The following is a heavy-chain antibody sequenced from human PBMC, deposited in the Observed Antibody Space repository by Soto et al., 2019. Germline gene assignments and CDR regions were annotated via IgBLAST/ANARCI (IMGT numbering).Heavy chain of an antibody. CDR1: GYTFTSYY. D-gene: IGHD3-3*01. Sequence: GASVKVSCKASGYTFTSYYMHWVRQAPGQGLEWMGIINPSGGSTSYAQKFQGRVTMTRDTSTSTVYMELSSLRSEDTAVYYCARVDTYYDFWSGYYEGPYYYYVMDVWGQGSTVTVSS. CDR2: INPSGGST. V-gene: IGHV1-46*01. CDR3: ARVDTYYDFWSGYYEGPYYYYVMDV. J-gene: IGHJ6*02.